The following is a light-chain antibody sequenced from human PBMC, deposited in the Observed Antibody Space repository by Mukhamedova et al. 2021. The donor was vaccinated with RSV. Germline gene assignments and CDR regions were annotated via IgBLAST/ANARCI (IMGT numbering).Light chain of an antibody. V-gene: IGLV2-14*01. CDR2: EVR. CDR3: ISYTDRASHYV. J-gene: IGLJ1*01. Sequence: VSWYQQHPGRAPRLLISEVRIRPSGVSSRFSGSKSGNTASLTISGLQAEDEADYYCISYTDRASHYVFGGGTKVSVL.